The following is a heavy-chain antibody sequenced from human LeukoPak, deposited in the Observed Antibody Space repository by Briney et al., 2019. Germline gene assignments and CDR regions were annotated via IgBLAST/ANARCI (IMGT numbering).Heavy chain of an antibody. D-gene: IGHD3-10*01. J-gene: IGHJ4*02. V-gene: IGHV3-66*01. CDR3: ARVPWSYSSPNFDY. CDR2: IYSGGST. Sequence: GGSLRLSCAASGFTVSSNYMSWVRQAPGKGLEWVSVIYSGGSTYYADSVKGRFTISRDNSKNTLYLQMNSLRAEDTAVYYCARVPWSYSSPNFDYWGQGTLVTVSS. CDR1: GFTVSSNY.